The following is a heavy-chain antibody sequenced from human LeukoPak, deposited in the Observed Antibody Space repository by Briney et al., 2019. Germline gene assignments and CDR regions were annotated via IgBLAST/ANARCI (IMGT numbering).Heavy chain of an antibody. V-gene: IGHV3-7*01. CDR3: ARQLGGSGSY. CDR1: GFTFNSYW. D-gene: IGHD3-10*01. Sequence: PGGPLRLSCAASGFTFNSYWMSWVRQAPGKGLEWVANIKQDGSEKYYVDSVKGRFTISRDNAKNSVYLQMNCLRAEDTAVYYCARQLGGSGSYWGQGTLVTVSS. CDR2: IKQDGSEK. J-gene: IGHJ4*02.